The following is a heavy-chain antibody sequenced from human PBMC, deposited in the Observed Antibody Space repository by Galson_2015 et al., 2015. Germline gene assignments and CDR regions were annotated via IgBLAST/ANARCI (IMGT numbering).Heavy chain of an antibody. V-gene: IGHV1-2*06. J-gene: IGHJ5*02. CDR3: AREHDRGDWFDP. CDR1: GYTFTGYY. D-gene: IGHD3-10*01. Sequence: SVKVSCKASGYTFTGYYMHWVRQAPGQGLEWMGRINPNSGGTNYAQKFQGRVTMTRDTSISTAYMELSRLRSDDTAVYYCAREHDRGDWFDPWGQGTLVTVSS. CDR2: INPNSGGT.